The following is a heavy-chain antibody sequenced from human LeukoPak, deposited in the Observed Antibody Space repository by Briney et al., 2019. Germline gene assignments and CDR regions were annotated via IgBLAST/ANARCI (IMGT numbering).Heavy chain of an antibody. D-gene: IGHD3-22*01. CDR1: GFTFSSYG. CDR3: ARGPISYDSSGPLGY. Sequence: GGSLRLSCAASGFTFSSYGMHWVRQAPGKGLEWVAVIWYDGSNKYYADSVKGRFTISRDNSKNTLYLQMNSLRAEDTAVYYCARGPISYDSSGPLGYWGQGTLVTVSS. J-gene: IGHJ4*02. CDR2: IWYDGSNK. V-gene: IGHV3-33*01.